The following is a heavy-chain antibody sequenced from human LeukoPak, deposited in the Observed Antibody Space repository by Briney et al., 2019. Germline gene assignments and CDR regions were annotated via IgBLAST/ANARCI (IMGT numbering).Heavy chain of an antibody. V-gene: IGHV1-18*01. CDR1: GYTFTSCG. Sequence: ASVKVSCKASGYTFTSCGISWVRQAPGQGLEWMGWINTYTGNANYPEKLQGRVSMTTDTSTTTAYMEVRSLRYDDTAVYYCARVPYGAGKCPSFDSWGHRSLVTVSS. CDR2: INTYTGNA. CDR3: ARVPYGAGKCPSFDS. D-gene: IGHD3-10*01. J-gene: IGHJ4*03.